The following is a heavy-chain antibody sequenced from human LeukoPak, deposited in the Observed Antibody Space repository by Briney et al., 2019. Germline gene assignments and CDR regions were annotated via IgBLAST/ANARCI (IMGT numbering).Heavy chain of an antibody. CDR2: IRSKAYGGTT. D-gene: IGHD3-3*01. CDR3: TRGVGTGGFTIFAGHY. Sequence: PGGSLRLSCTASGFTFGDYAMSWFRQAPGKGLEWVGFIRSKAYGGTTEYAASVKGRFTISRDDSKSIAYLQMNSLKTEDTAVYYCTRGVGTGGFTIFAGHYWGQGTLVTVSS. J-gene: IGHJ4*02. CDR1: GFTFGDYA. V-gene: IGHV3-49*03.